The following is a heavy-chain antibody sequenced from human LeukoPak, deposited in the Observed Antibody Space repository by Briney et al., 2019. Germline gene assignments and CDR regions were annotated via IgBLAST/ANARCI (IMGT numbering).Heavy chain of an antibody. D-gene: IGHD2-21*01. CDR2: IKSKTDRGTT. Sequence: PGGSLRLSCAASGFTFNNAWMSWVRQAPGKGLEWVGRIKSKTDRGTTDYTAPVKGRFTISRDDSKNTLYLQMNSLETDDTAVYYRNACVNGGDCYPVYWGQGTLVTVSS. V-gene: IGHV3-15*01. CDR1: GFTFNNAW. J-gene: IGHJ4*02. CDR3: NACVNGGDCYPVY.